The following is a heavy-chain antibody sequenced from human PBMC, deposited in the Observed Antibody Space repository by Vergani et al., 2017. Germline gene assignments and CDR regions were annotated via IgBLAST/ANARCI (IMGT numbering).Heavy chain of an antibody. J-gene: IGHJ4*02. CDR1: GITFKNAW. V-gene: IGHV3-15*01. Sequence: EVQVVESGGGLIKPGGSLRLSCVVSGITFKNAWINWVRQAPGKGLEWIGRIRSKNDGGTADYAAPLKGRFTISRDDSKDSAFLLVHNLKTEDTAVYFCYTDYHDYWGQGTLVTVSP. CDR3: YTDYHDY. D-gene: IGHD2-2*02. CDR2: IRSKNDGGTA.